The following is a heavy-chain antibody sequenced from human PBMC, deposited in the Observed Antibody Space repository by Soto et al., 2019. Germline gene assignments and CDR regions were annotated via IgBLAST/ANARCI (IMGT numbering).Heavy chain of an antibody. V-gene: IGHV1-69*02. D-gene: IGHD6-19*01. CDR1: GGTFSSYT. J-gene: IGHJ4*02. Sequence: QVQLVQSGAEVKKPGSSVKVSCKASGGTFSSYTISWVRQAPGQGLEWMGRIIPILGIANYAQKFQGRVTITADKSTSTAYMERSSLRSEDTAVYYCARSGSGWDEGGNYWGQGTLVTVSS. CDR3: ARSGSGWDEGGNY. CDR2: IIPILGIA.